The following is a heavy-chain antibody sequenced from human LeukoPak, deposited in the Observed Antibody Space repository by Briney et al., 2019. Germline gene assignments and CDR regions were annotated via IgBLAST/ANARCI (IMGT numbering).Heavy chain of an antibody. J-gene: IGHJ3*02. CDR1: GFTFSDYS. CDR3: AKDISAVAGDAFDI. D-gene: IGHD6-19*01. V-gene: IGHV3-21*04. Sequence: GGSLRLSCAVSGFTFSDYSMNWVRQAPGKGLEWVSSITSNTYIHYADSMKGRVTISIDNAKNSLYLQMNSLRAEDTALYYCAKDISAVAGDAFDIWGQGTMVTVSS. CDR2: ITSNTYI.